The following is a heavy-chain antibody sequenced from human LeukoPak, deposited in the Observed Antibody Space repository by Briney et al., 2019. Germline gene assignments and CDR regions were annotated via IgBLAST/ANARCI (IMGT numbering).Heavy chain of an antibody. CDR2: IYYSGRT. D-gene: IGHD3-22*01. V-gene: IGHV4-31*03. CDR3: ARAPANDYYDTSGSFDY. J-gene: IGHJ4*02. CDR1: GGSISSGGNY. Sequence: SETLSLTCTVSGGSISSGGNYWRWIRQHPGKGLEWIGYIYYSGRTYYNPSLKSRVTISVDTSKDQFSLRLSSVTASDTAGYYCARAPANDYYDTSGSFDYWGQGTLVTVSS.